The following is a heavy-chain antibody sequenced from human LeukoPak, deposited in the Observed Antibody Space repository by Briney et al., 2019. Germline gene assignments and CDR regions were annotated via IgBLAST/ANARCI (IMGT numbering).Heavy chain of an antibody. V-gene: IGHV4-34*01. CDR2: INHSGST. Sequence: SETLSLTCAVYGGSFSGYYRSWIRQPPGKGLEWIGEINHSGSTNYNPSLKSRVTISVDTSKNQFSLKLSSVTAADTAVYYCASNPYSGYDYSWGYWGQGTLVTVSS. J-gene: IGHJ4*02. CDR1: GGSFSGYY. D-gene: IGHD5-12*01. CDR3: ASNPYSGYDYSWGY.